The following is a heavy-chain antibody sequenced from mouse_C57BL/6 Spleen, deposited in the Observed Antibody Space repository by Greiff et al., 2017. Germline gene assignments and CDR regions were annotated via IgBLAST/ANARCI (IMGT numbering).Heavy chain of an antibody. V-gene: IGHV14-1*01. CDR1: GFNIKDYY. J-gene: IGHJ2*01. CDR2: IDPEDGDT. CDR3: TTDTTVAKDFDD. Sequence: EVQLQQSGAELVRPGASVKLSCTASGFNIKDYYMHWVKQRPEQGLEWIGRIDPEDGDTEYAPKFQGKATMTADTSSNTAYLQLSSLTSEDTAVYYCTTDTTVAKDFDDWGQGTTLTVAS. D-gene: IGHD1-1*01.